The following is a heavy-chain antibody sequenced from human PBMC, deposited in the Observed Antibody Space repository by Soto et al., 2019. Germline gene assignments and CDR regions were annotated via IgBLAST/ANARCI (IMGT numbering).Heavy chain of an antibody. V-gene: IGHV4-59*01. Sequence: PSQPLSDTCSVANGSSSSYYWSWIRQPPGKGLEWIGYIYYSGSTNYNPSLKSRVTISVDTSKNQFSLKLSSVTAADTAVYYCARSDGRYWGQGTLVTVSS. J-gene: IGHJ4*02. CDR1: NGSSSSYY. CDR2: IYYSGST. CDR3: ARSDGRY.